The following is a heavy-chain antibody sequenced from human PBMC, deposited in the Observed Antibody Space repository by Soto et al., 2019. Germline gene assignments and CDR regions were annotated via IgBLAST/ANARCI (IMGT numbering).Heavy chain of an antibody. J-gene: IGHJ6*02. V-gene: IGHV4-59*01. CDR1: GGSISSYY. Sequence: SETLSLTCTVSGGSISSYYWSWIRQPPGKGLEWIGYIYYSGSTNYNPSLKSRVTISVDTSKNQFSLKLSSVTAADTAVYYCARDYDILTGYGMDVWGQGTTVTVSS. CDR2: IYYSGST. D-gene: IGHD3-9*01. CDR3: ARDYDILTGYGMDV.